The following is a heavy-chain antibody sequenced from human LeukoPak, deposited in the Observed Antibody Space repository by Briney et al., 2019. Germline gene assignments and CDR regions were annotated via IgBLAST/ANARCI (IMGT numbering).Heavy chain of an antibody. V-gene: IGHV4-39*07. D-gene: IGHD6-13*01. Sequence: PSETLSLTCTVSGGSISSSSYYWGWIRQPPGKGLEWIGSIYYSGSTYYNPSLKSRVTISVDTSKNQFSLKLSSVTAADTAVYYCARDKHGSSWRFDYWGQGTLVTVSS. CDR1: GGSISSSSYY. CDR3: ARDKHGSSWRFDY. J-gene: IGHJ4*02. CDR2: IYYSGST.